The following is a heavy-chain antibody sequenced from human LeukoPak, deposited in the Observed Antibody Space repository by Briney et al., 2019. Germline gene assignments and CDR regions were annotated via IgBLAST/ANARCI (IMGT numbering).Heavy chain of an antibody. J-gene: IGHJ4*02. CDR2: LYHSGST. V-gene: IGHV4-38-2*02. CDR3: ARSGTGLLRYYFDY. CDR1: GYSISSGYY. Sequence: SETLSLTCTVSGYSISSGYYWGWIRPPPGKGLEWIGSLYHSGSTYYNPSLKSRVTISIDTSKNQFSLKLSSVTAADTAVYYCARSGTGLLRYYFDYWGQGTLITVSS. D-gene: IGHD3-22*01.